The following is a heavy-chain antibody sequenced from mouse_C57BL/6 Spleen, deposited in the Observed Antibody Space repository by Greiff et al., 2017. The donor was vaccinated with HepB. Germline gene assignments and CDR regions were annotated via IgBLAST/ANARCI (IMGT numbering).Heavy chain of an antibody. CDR2: IDPENGDT. CDR1: GFNIKDDY. D-gene: IGHD2-10*01. Sequence: VQLKESGAELVRPGASVKLSCTASGFNIKDDYMHWVKQRPEQGLEWIGWIDPENGDTEYASKFQGKATITADTSSNTAYLQLSSLTSEDTAVYYCTRLLDAMDYWGQGTSVTVSS. CDR3: TRLLDAMDY. J-gene: IGHJ4*01. V-gene: IGHV14-4*01.